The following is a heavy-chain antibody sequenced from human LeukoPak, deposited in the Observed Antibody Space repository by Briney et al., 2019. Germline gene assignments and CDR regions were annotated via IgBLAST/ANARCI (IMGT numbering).Heavy chain of an antibody. CDR2: IYSGST. J-gene: IGHJ6*03. CDR1: GGSISGSNYY. Sequence: PSETLSLTCTVSGGSISGSNYYWGWIRQPPGKGLEWIGRIYSGSTYSNPSLRSRVTISVDTSKNQFSLKLSSVTAADTAVYYCASFYCSGGSCYQYYYYYYMDVWGKGTTVTISS. D-gene: IGHD2-15*01. CDR3: ASFYCSGGSCYQYYYYYYMDV. V-gene: IGHV4-39*01.